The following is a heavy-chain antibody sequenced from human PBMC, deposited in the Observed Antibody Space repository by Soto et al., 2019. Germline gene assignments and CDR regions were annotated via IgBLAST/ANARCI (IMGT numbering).Heavy chain of an antibody. J-gene: IGHJ4*02. D-gene: IGHD5-12*01. CDR2: ISYDESNK. CDR1: GFTFSRYG. CDR3: AKDPEATWNYFDY. V-gene: IGHV3-30*18. Sequence: QVQLVESGGGVVQPGRSLRLSCAASGFTFSRYGMHWVRQAPGKGLGWVAVISYDESNKYYADSVKGRFTSSRDNSKNTLDREMNSLRAEDTAVYYCAKDPEATWNYFDYWGQGTLVTVSS.